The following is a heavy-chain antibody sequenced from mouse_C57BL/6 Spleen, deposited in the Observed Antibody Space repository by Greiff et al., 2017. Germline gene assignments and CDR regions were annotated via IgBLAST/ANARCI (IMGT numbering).Heavy chain of an antibody. Sequence: EVKLVESGGGLVQPGGSMKLSCVASGFTFSNYWMNRVRQSPEKGLEWVAQIRLKSDNYATHYAESVKGRFTISRDDSKSSVYLQMNNLRAEDTGSYYCTSFYYYGSSYDWYFDVWGTGTTVTVSS. D-gene: IGHD1-1*01. CDR2: IRLKSDNYAT. CDR1: GFTFSNYW. V-gene: IGHV6-3*01. CDR3: TSFYYYGSSYDWYFDV. J-gene: IGHJ1*03.